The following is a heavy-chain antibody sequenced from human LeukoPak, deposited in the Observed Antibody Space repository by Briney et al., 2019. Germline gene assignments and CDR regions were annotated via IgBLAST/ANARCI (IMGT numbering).Heavy chain of an antibody. CDR3: ARSTGTYTYMTV. Sequence: PSETLSLTCAVSSYSISSGYYCTWIRQPPGKGLEWIGRIYHSGSTYYNPSLKSRVTLSVDPSNNHSHLKEKSVPAADTAVYYCARSTGTYTYMTVGGKGTTVTVS. J-gene: IGHJ6*03. CDR2: IYHSGST. V-gene: IGHV4-38-2*01. D-gene: IGHD1/OR15-1a*01. CDR1: SYSISSGYY.